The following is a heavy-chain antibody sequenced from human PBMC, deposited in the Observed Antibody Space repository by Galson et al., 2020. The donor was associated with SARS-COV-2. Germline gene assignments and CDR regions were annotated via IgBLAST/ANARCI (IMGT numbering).Heavy chain of an antibody. Sequence: SVKVSCKASGGTFSSYAISWVRQAPGQGLEWMGGIIPILGIANYAQKFQGRVTITEDKSTSTAYMELSSLRYEDTAVYYCARDKCSGGSCYLDDYWGQGTLVTVSS. CDR1: GGTFSSYA. CDR2: IIPILGIA. V-gene: IGHV1-69*10. J-gene: IGHJ4*02. CDR3: ARDKCSGGSCYLDDY. D-gene: IGHD2-15*01.